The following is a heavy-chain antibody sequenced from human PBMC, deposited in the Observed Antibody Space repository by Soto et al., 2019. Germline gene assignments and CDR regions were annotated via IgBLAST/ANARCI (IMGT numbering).Heavy chain of an antibody. V-gene: IGHV1-18*01. CDR1: GYAFNTYG. Sequence: QVQLIQSGAEVKRPGASLKVSCRASGYAFNTYGVSWVRQAPGQGLEWVGWISTSNGHTNFAQNFQGRVTLTTDTSTSTAYMELRSLTSDDPAVYYCVRDLPSAAPFFALWGQGTLVTVSS. CDR2: ISTSNGHT. J-gene: IGHJ4*02. D-gene: IGHD6-25*01. CDR3: VRDLPSAAPFFAL.